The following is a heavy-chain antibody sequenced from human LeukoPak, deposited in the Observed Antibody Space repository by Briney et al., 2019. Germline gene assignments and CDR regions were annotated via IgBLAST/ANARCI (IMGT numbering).Heavy chain of an antibody. Sequence: SETLSLTCTVSGGSISSSSYYRGWIRQPPGKGLEWIGSIYYSGSTYYNPSLKSRVTISVDTSKNQFSLKLSSVTAADTAVYYCARLAAIRVDLDYWGQGTLVTVSS. CDR2: IYYSGST. D-gene: IGHD5-12*01. CDR1: GGSISSSSYY. J-gene: IGHJ4*02. CDR3: ARLAAIRVDLDY. V-gene: IGHV4-39*01.